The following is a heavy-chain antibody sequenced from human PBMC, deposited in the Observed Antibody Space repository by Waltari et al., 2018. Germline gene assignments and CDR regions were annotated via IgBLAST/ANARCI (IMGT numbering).Heavy chain of an antibody. CDR3: SKDDRGYYKSSDD. D-gene: IGHD3-22*01. CDR2: VIGSGSNT. Sequence: EVQLVESGGGLVQPGGSLRLSCAASGFTFNAYAMNWVRQAPGKGLEWVSSVIGSGSNTYYVDSGKGRFTISRDNSKDTLFLQMNSLTAEDTAIYYCSKDDRGYYKSSDDWGQGTLVTVSS. CDR1: GFTFNAYA. J-gene: IGHJ4*02. V-gene: IGHV3-23*04.